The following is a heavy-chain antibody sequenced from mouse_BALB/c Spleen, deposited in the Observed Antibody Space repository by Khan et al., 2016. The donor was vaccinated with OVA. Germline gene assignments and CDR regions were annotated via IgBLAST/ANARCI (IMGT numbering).Heavy chain of an antibody. V-gene: IGHV2-9*02. CDR2: IWAGGST. J-gene: IGHJ2*01. CDR3: ARFEDI. D-gene: IGHD1-3*01. CDR1: GFSLTSYG. Sequence: QVQLKESGPGLVAPSQSLSITCTVSGFSLTSYGVHWVRQPPGKGLEWLGVIWAGGSTHYNSALMSRLSISNDNSKSQVFLKMNRLQTDDTAMYYCARFEDIWGEGTTLTVSS.